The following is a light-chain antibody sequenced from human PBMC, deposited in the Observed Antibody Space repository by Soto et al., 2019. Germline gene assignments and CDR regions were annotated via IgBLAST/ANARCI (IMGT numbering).Light chain of an antibody. CDR2: DAS. CDR1: QSVSSA. Sequence: ETVMKHSPDTLSLSTWERATLSCSSSQSVSSALAGYQQKPGLPPRLLIYDASTRATGIPARFSGSGSGTDFTLTISSLQSQDVAVYYCQQYNKWPRTFGHGTK. J-gene: IGKJ1*01. CDR3: QQYNKWPRT. V-gene: IGKV3-15*01.